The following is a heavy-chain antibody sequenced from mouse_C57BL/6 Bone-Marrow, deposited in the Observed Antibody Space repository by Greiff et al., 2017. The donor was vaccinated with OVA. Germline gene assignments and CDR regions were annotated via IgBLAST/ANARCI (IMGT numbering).Heavy chain of an antibody. CDR3: TGTGTLAY. CDR1: GFTFSNYW. D-gene: IGHD4-1*01. J-gene: IGHJ3*01. Sequence: EVKVEESGGGLVQPGGSMKLSCVASGFTFSNYWMNWVRQSPEKGLEWVAQIRLKSDNYATHYAESVKGRFTISRDDSKSCVYLNSINSGAEDTGICYSTGTGTLAYWGQGTLVTVSA. V-gene: IGHV6-3*01. CDR2: IRLKSDNYAT.